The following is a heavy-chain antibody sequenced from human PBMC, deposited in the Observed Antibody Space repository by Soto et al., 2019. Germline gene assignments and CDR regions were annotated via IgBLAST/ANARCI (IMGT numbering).Heavy chain of an antibody. D-gene: IGHD2-8*01. CDR2: LYRAXHT. CDR3: ARFDPMYALDY. J-gene: IGHJ4*02. CDR1: RFTVISNY. V-gene: IGHV3-53*04. Sequence: PXXSLRLSCAASRFTVISNYMSWVRQAPGKGLGWLSXLYRAXHTNHEASAKXXFTISTHXXKNTTYLQMNSLRADDPAVYYCARFDPMYALDYWGQGTLATAPS.